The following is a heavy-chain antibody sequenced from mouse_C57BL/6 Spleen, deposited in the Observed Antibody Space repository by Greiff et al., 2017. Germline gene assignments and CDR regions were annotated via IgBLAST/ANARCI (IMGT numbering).Heavy chain of an antibody. CDR1: GYSFTGYY. CDR2: INPSTGGT. V-gene: IGHV1-42*01. Sequence: VQLQQSGPELVKPGASVKISCKASGYSFTGYYMNWVKQSPEKSLEWIGEINPSTGGTTYKQKFKAKDTLTIDKSSSTAYMQVKSLTSEDSAVYYCERGDNWGQGTTLTVSS. CDR3: ERGDN. J-gene: IGHJ2*01.